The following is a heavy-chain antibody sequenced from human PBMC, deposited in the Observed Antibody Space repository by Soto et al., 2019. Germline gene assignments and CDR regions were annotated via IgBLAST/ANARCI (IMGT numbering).Heavy chain of an antibody. V-gene: IGHV1-8*01. D-gene: IGHD3-3*01. Sequence: ASVKVSCKASGYTFTSYDINWVRQATGQGLEWMGWMNPNSGNTGYAQKFQGRVTMTRNTSISTAYMELSSLRSEDTAVYYCARGNYDFWSGYYSGHYYYYKAVWGKGTTVTVS. CDR2: MNPNSGNT. J-gene: IGHJ6*03. CDR1: GYTFTSYD. CDR3: ARGNYDFWSGYYSGHYYYYKAV.